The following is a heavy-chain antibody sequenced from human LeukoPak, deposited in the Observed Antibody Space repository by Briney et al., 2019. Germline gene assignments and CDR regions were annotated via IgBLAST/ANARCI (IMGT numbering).Heavy chain of an antibody. CDR1: GFTFDDYD. Sequence: GRSLRLSCAASGFTFDDYDMHWVRQAPGKGLEWVSGITWNSGNIVYADSVKGRFTISRDNAKNSLYLQMDSLRAEDTSLYYCAKDTPGMGFDYWGQGTPVTVSS. V-gene: IGHV3-9*01. CDR3: AKDTPGMGFDY. D-gene: IGHD6-13*01. CDR2: ITWNSGNI. J-gene: IGHJ4*02.